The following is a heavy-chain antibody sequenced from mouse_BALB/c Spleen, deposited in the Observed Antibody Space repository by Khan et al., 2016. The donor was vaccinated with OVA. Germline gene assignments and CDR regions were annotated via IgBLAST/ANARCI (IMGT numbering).Heavy chain of an antibody. V-gene: IGHV1-20*02. J-gene: IGHJ2*01. CDR1: GYSFTGYF. Sequence: EVQLQQSGPELVKPGASVKISCKASGYSFTGYFMNWVMQSHGKSLEWIGRINPHIGETFYNQKFKDKATLTVDESSTTAHMELRNLSSEDSAVYYCARKNGSDFDYWGQGTTLTVSS. CDR3: ARKNGSDFDY. CDR2: INPHIGET. D-gene: IGHD1-1*01.